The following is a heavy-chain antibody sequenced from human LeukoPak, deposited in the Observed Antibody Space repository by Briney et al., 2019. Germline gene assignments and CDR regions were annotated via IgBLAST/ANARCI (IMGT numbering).Heavy chain of an antibody. V-gene: IGHV3-15*01. CDR1: GFTFKNAW. J-gene: IGHJ4*02. CDR2: IKSKSDGGTT. Sequence: GGSLRLSCAASGFTFKNAWMSWVRQAPGKGLEWLGRIKSKSDGGTTDYTAPVKGRFTISRDDSETTLYLQMDSLKTEDTAVCYCTTDPRHWGQGTLVTVSS. CDR3: TTDPRH.